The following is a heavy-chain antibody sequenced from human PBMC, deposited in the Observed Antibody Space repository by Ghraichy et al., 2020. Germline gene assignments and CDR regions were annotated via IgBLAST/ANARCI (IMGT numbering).Heavy chain of an antibody. D-gene: IGHD6-19*01. V-gene: IGHV4-59*01. Sequence: SETLSLTCTVSGGSISSYYWSWIRQPPGKGLEWIGYIYYSGSTNYNPSLKSRVTISVDTSKNQFSLKLSSVTAADTAVYYCARDPTGSGCIDYWGQGTLVTVSS. J-gene: IGHJ4*02. CDR3: ARDPTGSGCIDY. CDR2: IYYSGST. CDR1: GGSISSYY.